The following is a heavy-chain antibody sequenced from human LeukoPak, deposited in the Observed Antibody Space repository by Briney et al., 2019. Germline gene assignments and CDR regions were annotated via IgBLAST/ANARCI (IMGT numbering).Heavy chain of an antibody. CDR2: VRSDGGSE. Sequence: GGSLRLSCAASGFTFSSYAMHWVRRAPGKGLEWVAFVRSDGGSEYYADSVKGRFSISRDNSKRTVDLQMNSLRLEDTAIYYCAKDRYSTSSTFTINPFDYWGQGILVTVSS. V-gene: IGHV3-30*02. CDR3: AKDRYSTSSTFTINPFDY. CDR1: GFTFSSYA. D-gene: IGHD2-2*01. J-gene: IGHJ4*02.